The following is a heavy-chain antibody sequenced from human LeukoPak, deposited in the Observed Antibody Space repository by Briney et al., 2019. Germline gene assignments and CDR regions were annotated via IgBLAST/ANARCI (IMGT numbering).Heavy chain of an antibody. Sequence: SVKVSCKASGGTFSSYAISWVRQAPGQGLEWMGRIIPIFGTANYAQKFQGRVTITTDESTSTAYMELSSLRSEDTAVYYCARDDSSGYSNWFDPWGQGTLVTVSS. V-gene: IGHV1-69*05. J-gene: IGHJ5*02. CDR3: ARDDSSGYSNWFDP. CDR2: IIPIFGTA. D-gene: IGHD3-22*01. CDR1: GGTFSSYA.